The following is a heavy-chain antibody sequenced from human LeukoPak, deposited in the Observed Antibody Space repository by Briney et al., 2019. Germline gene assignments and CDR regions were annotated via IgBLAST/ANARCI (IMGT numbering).Heavy chain of an antibody. CDR3: AKDSKDFWSGSNAFDI. CDR1: GFTFSSYG. D-gene: IGHD3-3*01. J-gene: IGHJ3*02. V-gene: IGHV3-30*02. Sequence: GGSLRLSCAASGFTFSSYGMHWVRQAPGKGLEWVAVIWYGGSNKYYADSVKGRFTISRDNSKNTLYLQMNSLKAEDTAVYYCAKDSKDFWSGSNAFDIWGQGTMVTVSS. CDR2: IWYGGSNK.